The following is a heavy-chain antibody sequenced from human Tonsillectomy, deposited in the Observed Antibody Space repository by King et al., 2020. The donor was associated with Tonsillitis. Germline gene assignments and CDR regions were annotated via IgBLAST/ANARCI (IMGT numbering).Heavy chain of an antibody. Sequence: QLQESGPGLVKPSETLSLTCTVSGGSISSSIYYWGWIRQPPGKGLEWIGSIYYSGNTYYNPSLKSRVTISVDTSKNQLSLRLNSVTAAETAVYYCARDIVVVVAATRWFDPWGQGTLVTVSS. CDR2: IYYSGNT. V-gene: IGHV4-39*02. D-gene: IGHD2-15*01. CDR3: ARDIVVVVAATRWFDP. CDR1: GGSISSSIYY. J-gene: IGHJ5*02.